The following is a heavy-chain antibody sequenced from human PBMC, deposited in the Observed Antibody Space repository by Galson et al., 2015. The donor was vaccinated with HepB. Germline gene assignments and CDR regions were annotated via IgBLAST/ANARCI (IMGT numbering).Heavy chain of an antibody. J-gene: IGHJ2*01. Sequence: LRLSCAASGFTFSSYAMHWVRQAPGKGLEWVANIKQDGSEKYYVDSVKGRFTISRDNAKNSLYLQMNSLRAEDTAVYYCARAAPDCSGGSCYYWYFDLWGRGTLVTVSS. D-gene: IGHD2-15*01. CDR3: ARAAPDCSGGSCYYWYFDL. V-gene: IGHV3-7*03. CDR2: IKQDGSEK. CDR1: GFTFSSYA.